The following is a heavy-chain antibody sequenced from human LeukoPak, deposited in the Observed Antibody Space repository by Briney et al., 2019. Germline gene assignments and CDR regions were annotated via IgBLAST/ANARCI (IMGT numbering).Heavy chain of an antibody. J-gene: IGHJ4*02. Sequence: GGSLRLSCEASGFTFSTYAMSWVRQAPGKGLEWVSGISVSGGTTYYADSVKGRFTISRDNSKNTLYLQMSGLRAEDTAVYYCARRLYYYGSGKERSTFDYWGQGTLVTVSS. CDR1: GFTFSTYA. D-gene: IGHD3-10*01. V-gene: IGHV3-23*01. CDR2: ISVSGGTT. CDR3: ARRLYYYGSGKERSTFDY.